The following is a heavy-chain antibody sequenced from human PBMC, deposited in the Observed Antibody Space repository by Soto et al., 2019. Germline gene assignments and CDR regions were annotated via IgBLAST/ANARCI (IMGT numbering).Heavy chain of an antibody. CDR2: IYHSGST. V-gene: IGHV4-30-2*01. J-gene: IGHJ4*02. CDR3: AGGIAARPLGY. CDR1: GGSISSGGYS. Sequence: QLQLQESGSGLVKPSQTLSLTCAVSGGSISSGGYSWSWIRQPPGKGLEWIGYIYHSGSTYYNPTLKFRIAISVDRSKNQLSLKLSSVTAADTAVYYCAGGIAARPLGYWGQGTLVTVSS. D-gene: IGHD6-6*01.